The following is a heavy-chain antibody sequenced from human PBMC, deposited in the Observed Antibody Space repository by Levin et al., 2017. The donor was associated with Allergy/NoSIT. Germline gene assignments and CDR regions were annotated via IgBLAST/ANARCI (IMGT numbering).Heavy chain of an antibody. D-gene: IGHD3-3*01. CDR2: IYLSGST. V-gene: IGHV4-30-2*03. J-gene: IGHJ5*02. CDR3: ARSSSLEWFDP. CDR1: GGSISSGGYS. Sequence: LRLSCAVSGGSISSGGYSWSWIRQPPGTGLEWIGNIYLSGSTNDNPSLQSRVTISVDTSKDHFSLNLSSVTAADTAVYYCARSSSLEWFDPWGQGTLVTVSS.